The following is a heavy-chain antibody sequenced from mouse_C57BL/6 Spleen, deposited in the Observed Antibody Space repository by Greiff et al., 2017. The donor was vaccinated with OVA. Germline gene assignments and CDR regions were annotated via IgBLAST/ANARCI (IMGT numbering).Heavy chain of an antibody. J-gene: IGHJ3*01. Sequence: VQLRQSGPELVKPGASVKIPCKASGYTFTDYNMDWVKQSHGKSLEWIGDINPNNGGTIYNQKFKGKATLTVDKSSSTAYMELRSLTSEDTAVYYCARFYSNYMAWFAYWGQGTLVTVSA. CDR1: GYTFTDYN. CDR3: ARFYSNYMAWFAY. V-gene: IGHV1-18*01. D-gene: IGHD2-5*01. CDR2: INPNNGGT.